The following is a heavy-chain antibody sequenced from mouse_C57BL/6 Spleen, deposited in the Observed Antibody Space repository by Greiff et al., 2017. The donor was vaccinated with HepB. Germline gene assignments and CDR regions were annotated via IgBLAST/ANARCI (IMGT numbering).Heavy chain of an antibody. Sequence: EVKLQESGPGLVKPSQSLSLTCSVTGYSITSGYYWNWIRQFPGNKLEWMGYISYDGSNNYNPSLKNRISITRDTSKNQFFLKLNSVTTEDTATYYCARKDYGSSSYFDYWGQGTTLTVSS. J-gene: IGHJ2*01. CDR2: ISYDGSN. V-gene: IGHV3-6*01. CDR1: GYSITSGYY. D-gene: IGHD1-1*01. CDR3: ARKDYGSSSYFDY.